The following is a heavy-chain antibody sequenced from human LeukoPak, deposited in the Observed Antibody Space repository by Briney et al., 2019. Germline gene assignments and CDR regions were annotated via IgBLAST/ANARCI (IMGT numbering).Heavy chain of an antibody. CDR1: GGSISSSSYY. J-gene: IGHJ4*02. Sequence: SETLSLTCTVSGGSISSSSYYWSWIRQPPGKGLEWIGYIYYSGSTNYNPSLKSRVTISVDTSKNQFSLKLSSVTAADTAVYYCARDTYYDFWSGYPTTDYWGQGTLVTVSS. CDR3: ARDTYYDFWSGYPTTDY. CDR2: IYYSGST. V-gene: IGHV4-61*01. D-gene: IGHD3-3*01.